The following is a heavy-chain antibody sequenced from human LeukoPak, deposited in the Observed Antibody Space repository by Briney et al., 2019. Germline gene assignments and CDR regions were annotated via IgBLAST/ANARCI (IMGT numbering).Heavy chain of an antibody. CDR2: MNNGPGAT. V-gene: IGHV3-23*01. CDR1: GFSFSTSP. J-gene: IGHJ6*02. Sequence: GGSLRLSCAASGFSFSTSPVSWVRQPPGKGLEWVSAMNNGPGATFYRDSVRGRFTISRDDSKSTLYLQMNSLRAEDTGTYYCAKSHYDLLDVWGQGTTVTVSS. D-gene: IGHD5-12*01. CDR3: AKSHYDLLDV.